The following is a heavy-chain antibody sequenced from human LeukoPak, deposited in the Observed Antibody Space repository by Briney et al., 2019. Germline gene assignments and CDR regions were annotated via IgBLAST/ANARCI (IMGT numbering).Heavy chain of an antibody. CDR2: TYSGSDT. CDR1: GFTVSSNY. Sequence: GGSLRLSCAASGFTVSSNYMSWVRQAPGKGLEWVSVTYSGSDTYYADSVKGRFTISRDNSKNTLYLQMNSLRAEDTAVYYCARLGMIQAYSTEDYWGQGTLVTVSS. V-gene: IGHV3-53*01. CDR3: ARLGMIQAYSTEDY. J-gene: IGHJ4*02. D-gene: IGHD6-13*01.